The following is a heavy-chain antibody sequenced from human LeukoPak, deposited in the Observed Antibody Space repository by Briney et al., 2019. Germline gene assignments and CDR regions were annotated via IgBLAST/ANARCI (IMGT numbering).Heavy chain of an antibody. CDR1: GYTFTSYG. Sequence: ASVTVSCKASGYTFTSYGFSWVRQAPGQGLEWMGWISAYNGNTNYALKLQGRVTMTTDTSTSTAYMEPRSLRADDTAVYYCARPRRYCSSTSCYSDAFDLGGQGTMVTVSS. J-gene: IGHJ3*01. CDR2: ISAYNGNT. D-gene: IGHD2-2*01. V-gene: IGHV1-18*04. CDR3: ARPRRYCSSTSCYSDAFDL.